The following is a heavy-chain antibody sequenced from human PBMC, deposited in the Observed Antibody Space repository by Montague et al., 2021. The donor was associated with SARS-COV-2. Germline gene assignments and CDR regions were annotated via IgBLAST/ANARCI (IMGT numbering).Heavy chain of an antibody. Sequence: SETLSLTCAVYGGSFSGYNWTWIRQSPRKGLEGTGEINHSGSTNYNPSLKSRVTISVDTSKNQFSLKLSSVTAADTAVYYCACGEITTRGLIYYYGMDVWGQGTTVTVSS. J-gene: IGHJ6*02. D-gene: IGHD4-11*01. CDR3: ACGEITTRGLIYYYGMDV. CDR1: GGSFSGYN. V-gene: IGHV4-34*01. CDR2: INHSGST.